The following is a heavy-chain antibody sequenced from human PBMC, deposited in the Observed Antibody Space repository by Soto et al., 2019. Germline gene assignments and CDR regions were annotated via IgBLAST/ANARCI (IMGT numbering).Heavy chain of an antibody. CDR3: AKDRARYCGGGSCYSIFDS. D-gene: IGHD2-15*01. Sequence: QVQLVESGGGVVQPGRSLRLSCAASGFTFSSYGMHWVRQAPGKGLEWVAVISYDGSNKYYADSVKGRFTISRDNSKNKLYLQMNSLRAEDTAVYYCAKDRARYCGGGSCYSIFDSWGQGTLVTVSS. CDR1: GFTFSSYG. CDR2: ISYDGSNK. V-gene: IGHV3-30*18. J-gene: IGHJ4*02.